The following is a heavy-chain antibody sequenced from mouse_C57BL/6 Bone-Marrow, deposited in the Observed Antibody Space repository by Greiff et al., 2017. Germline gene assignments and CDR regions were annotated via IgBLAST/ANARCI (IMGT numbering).Heavy chain of an antibody. Sequence: EVKLLESGGGLVQPKGSLKLSCAASGFSFNTYAMNWVRQAPGKGLEWVARIRSKSNNYATYYADSVKDRFTISRDDSESMLYLQMNNLKTEDTAMYYCVRAYYSNYGGFAYWGQGTLVTVSA. V-gene: IGHV10-1*01. J-gene: IGHJ3*01. CDR3: VRAYYSNYGGFAY. D-gene: IGHD2-5*01. CDR2: IRSKSNNYAT. CDR1: GFSFNTYA.